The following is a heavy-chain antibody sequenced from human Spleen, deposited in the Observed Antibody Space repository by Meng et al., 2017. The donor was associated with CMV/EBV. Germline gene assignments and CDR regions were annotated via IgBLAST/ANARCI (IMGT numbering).Heavy chain of an antibody. D-gene: IGHD6-13*01. Sequence: VSGGSISSSNWWSWGRQPPGKGLEWIGEIYHSGSTNYNPSLKSRVTISVDKSKNQFSLKLSSVTAADTAVYYCARLAGDSSSWIFDYWGQGTLVTVSS. V-gene: IGHV4-4*02. CDR3: ARLAGDSSSWIFDY. J-gene: IGHJ4*02. CDR1: GGSISSSNW. CDR2: IYHSGST.